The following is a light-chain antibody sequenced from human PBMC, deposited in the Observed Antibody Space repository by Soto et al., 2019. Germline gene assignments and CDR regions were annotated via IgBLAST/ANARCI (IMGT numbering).Light chain of an antibody. CDR3: SSYTSSRAYV. CDR2: EVS. CDR1: SSDVGGYNY. J-gene: IGLJ1*01. V-gene: IGLV2-14*01. Sequence: QSALTQPASVSGSPGQSITISCTGTSSDVGGYNYVSWYQQQSGKAPKLMIHEVSNRPSGVSSRFSGSKSGNTASLTISGLQAEDEADYYCSSYTSSRAYVFGIGTKVIVL.